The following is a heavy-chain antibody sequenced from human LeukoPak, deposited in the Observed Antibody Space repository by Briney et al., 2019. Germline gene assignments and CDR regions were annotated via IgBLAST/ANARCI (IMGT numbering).Heavy chain of an antibody. Sequence: PGGSLRLSCAASGFTFSSYGMHWVRQAPGKGLEWVAFIRYDGSNKYYADSVKGRFTISRDNSKNTLYLQMNSLRAEDTAVYYCARVSYSSSWYVNYGFDYWGQGTLVTVSS. CDR2: IRYDGSNK. CDR1: GFTFSSYG. V-gene: IGHV3-30*02. J-gene: IGHJ4*02. CDR3: ARVSYSSSWYVNYGFDY. D-gene: IGHD6-13*01.